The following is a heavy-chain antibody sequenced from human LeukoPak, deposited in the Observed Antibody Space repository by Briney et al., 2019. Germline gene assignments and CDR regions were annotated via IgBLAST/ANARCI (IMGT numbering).Heavy chain of an antibody. CDR1: GFTFSDYY. V-gene: IGHV3-11*04. J-gene: IGHJ4*02. D-gene: IGHD6-13*01. CDR2: ISSSATTI. Sequence: PGGSLRLSCAASGFTFSDYYMNWIRQAPGKGLEGVSYISSSATTIDYADSVKGRFTISRDNAKKSLYLQMQRLGAEDMAVYYCARDHSSSWNYFDYWGQGTLVTVSS. CDR3: ARDHSSSWNYFDY.